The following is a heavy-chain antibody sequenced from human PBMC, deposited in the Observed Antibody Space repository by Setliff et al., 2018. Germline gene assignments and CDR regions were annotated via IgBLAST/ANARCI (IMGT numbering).Heavy chain of an antibody. D-gene: IGHD4-4*01. CDR1: GDTFRNSW. CDR3: ASNYVYYYYYMDV. Sequence: PGESLKISCQGSGDTFRNSWIAWVRQMPGGGLEWMGIIFPADSDTRYSPSFQGQVTISADKSISTAYLQWSSLKASDTAMYYCASNYVYYYYYMDVWGKGTTVTVSS. CDR2: IFPADSDT. J-gene: IGHJ6*03. V-gene: IGHV5-51*01.